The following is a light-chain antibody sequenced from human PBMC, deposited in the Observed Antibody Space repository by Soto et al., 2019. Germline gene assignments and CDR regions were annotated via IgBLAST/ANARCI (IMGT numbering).Light chain of an antibody. J-gene: IGLJ2*01. V-gene: IGLV2-23*02. CDR1: SSDVGSYNL. Sequence: QSALTQPASVSESPGQSITISCTGTSSDVGSYNLVSWYQQHPGKAPKLMIYEVNKRPSGVSNRFSGSKSGNTASLTISGLQAEDEADYYCCSYAGSSSFHVVFGGGTQLTVL. CDR2: EVN. CDR3: CSYAGSSSFHVV.